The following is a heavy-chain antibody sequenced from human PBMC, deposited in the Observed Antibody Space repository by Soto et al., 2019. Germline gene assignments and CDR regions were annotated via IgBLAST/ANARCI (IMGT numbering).Heavy chain of an antibody. CDR3: AREGCSGGSCYFVSWFDP. V-gene: IGHV1-46*03. Sequence: ASVKVSCRASGYTFTSYGITWVRQAPGQGLEWMGVINPSGGSTNFAQKLQDRVTMTRDTSTSTLYMELSSLRSGDTAVYYCAREGCSGGSCYFVSWFDPWGQGTLVTVSS. D-gene: IGHD2-15*01. J-gene: IGHJ5*02. CDR2: INPSGGST. CDR1: GYTFTSYG.